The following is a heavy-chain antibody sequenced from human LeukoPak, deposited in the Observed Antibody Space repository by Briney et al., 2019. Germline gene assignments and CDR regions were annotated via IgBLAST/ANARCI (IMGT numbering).Heavy chain of an antibody. CDR2: INHSGST. CDR3: ARKGVTMVQDY. V-gene: IGHV4-34*01. CDR1: GGSFSGYY. J-gene: IGHJ4*02. Sequence: SETLSLTCAVYGGSFSGYYWSWIRQPPGKGLEWIGEINHSGSTNYNPSLKSRVTISVDTSKNQFSLKLSSVTAADTAVYYCARKGVTMVQDYWGQGTLVTVSS. D-gene: IGHD3-10*01.